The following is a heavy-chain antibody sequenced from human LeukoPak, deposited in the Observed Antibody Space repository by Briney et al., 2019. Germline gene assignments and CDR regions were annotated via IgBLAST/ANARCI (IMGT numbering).Heavy chain of an antibody. CDR1: GYTFTANY. J-gene: IGHJ5*02. CDR3: ARGRPTTSIAAAGVNWFDP. D-gene: IGHD6-13*01. V-gene: IGHV1-69*06. CDR2: IIPIFSTA. Sequence: SVKVSCKPSGYTFTANYIHWIRQAPGQGLEWMGGIIPIFSTANYAQKFQGRVTITADKSTSTAYMELSSLRSEDTAVYYCARGRPTTSIAAAGVNWFDPWGQGTLVTVSS.